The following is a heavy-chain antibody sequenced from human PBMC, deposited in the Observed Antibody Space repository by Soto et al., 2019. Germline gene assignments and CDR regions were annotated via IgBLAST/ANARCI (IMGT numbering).Heavy chain of an antibody. D-gene: IGHD3-3*01. V-gene: IGHV5-51*01. J-gene: IGHJ6*02. CDR1: GYSFTSYW. Sequence: GESLKISCKGSGYSFTSYWIGWVRHMPGKGLEWMGIIYPGDSNTRYSPSLQGQVTISVDKSISTAYLQWSSLKATDTAMYYCARHAYDFWSGHPNPRYYYGMDVWGQGTTVTVS. CDR3: ARHAYDFWSGHPNPRYYYGMDV. CDR2: IYPGDSNT.